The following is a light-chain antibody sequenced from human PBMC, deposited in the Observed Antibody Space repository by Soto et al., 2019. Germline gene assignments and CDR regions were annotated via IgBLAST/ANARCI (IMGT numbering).Light chain of an antibody. CDR1: QSVSSN. J-gene: IGKJ5*01. Sequence: EIVMTHSQATLSVSPCESATLSSRASQSVSSNLAWHQQKPGQAPRILMYDASTRATGISARFSGSGSGTEFTLTISSLQSEDFAVYYCQQYHNWPITFGQGTRLEIK. V-gene: IGKV3-15*01. CDR3: QQYHNWPIT. CDR2: DAS.